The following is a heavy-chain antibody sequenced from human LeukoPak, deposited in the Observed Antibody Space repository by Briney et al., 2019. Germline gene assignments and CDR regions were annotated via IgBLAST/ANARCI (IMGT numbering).Heavy chain of an antibody. CDR1: GYSFTSYW. CDR3: ARLSEGRPGIAVAGLDY. Sequence: GESLRISCKGSGYSFTSYWIGWVRQMPGKGLEWMGIIYPGDSDTRYSPSFQGQVTISADKSISTAYLQWSSLKASDTAMYYCARLSEGRPGIAVAGLDYWGQGTLVTVSS. CDR2: IYPGDSDT. D-gene: IGHD6-19*01. J-gene: IGHJ4*02. V-gene: IGHV5-51*01.